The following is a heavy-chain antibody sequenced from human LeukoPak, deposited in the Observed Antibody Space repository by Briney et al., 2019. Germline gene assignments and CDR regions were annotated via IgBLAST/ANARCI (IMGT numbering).Heavy chain of an antibody. V-gene: IGHV4-59*02. D-gene: IGHD4-17*01. Sequence: SETLSLTCTVSGDSVTTYYWSWIRQPPGKGLEWLGYVYYSGSATYNPSLKSRVTISVDTSKNQFSLRLSSVTAADTAVYYCARDSRTVDGMDVWGQGTTVTVSS. CDR3: ARDSRTVDGMDV. CDR2: VYYSGSA. J-gene: IGHJ6*02. CDR1: GDSVTTYY.